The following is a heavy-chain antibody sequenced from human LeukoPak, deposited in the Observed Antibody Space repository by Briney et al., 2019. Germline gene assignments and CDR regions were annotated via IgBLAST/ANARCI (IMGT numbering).Heavy chain of an antibody. J-gene: IGHJ4*02. V-gene: IGHV1-2*02. Sequence: GASVKVSCKASGYTFTSYDINWVRQAPGQGLEWMGWINPNSGGTNYAQKFQGRVTMTRDTSISTAYMELSRLRSDDTAVYYCARRGYSYGYHGWGQGTLVTVSS. CDR1: GYTFTSYD. CDR2: INPNSGGT. CDR3: ARRGYSYGYHG. D-gene: IGHD5-18*01.